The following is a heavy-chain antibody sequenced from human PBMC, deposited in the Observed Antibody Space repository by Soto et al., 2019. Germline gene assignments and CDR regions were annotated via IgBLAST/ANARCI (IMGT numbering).Heavy chain of an antibody. CDR3: AHSSAVASGKDAFDI. Sequence: GLDLEWLALIYWDDDKRYSPSLKSRLTITKDTSKNQVVLTMTNMDPVDTATYYCAHSSAVASGKDAFDIWGQGTMVTVSS. J-gene: IGHJ3*02. CDR2: IYWDDDK. V-gene: IGHV2-5*02. D-gene: IGHD6-19*01.